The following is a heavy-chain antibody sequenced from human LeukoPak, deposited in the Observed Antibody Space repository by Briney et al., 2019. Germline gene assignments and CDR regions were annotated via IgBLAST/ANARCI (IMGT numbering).Heavy chain of an antibody. J-gene: IGHJ6*03. Sequence: ASVKVSCKASGGTFSSYAISWVRQAPGQGLEWMGGIIPIFGTANYAQKFQGRVTITADESTSTAYMELSSLRSEDTAVYYCARDLGCSSTSCSHYYMDVWGKGTTVTVSS. V-gene: IGHV1-69*13. CDR3: ARDLGCSSTSCSHYYMDV. CDR1: GGTFSSYA. D-gene: IGHD2-2*01. CDR2: IIPIFGTA.